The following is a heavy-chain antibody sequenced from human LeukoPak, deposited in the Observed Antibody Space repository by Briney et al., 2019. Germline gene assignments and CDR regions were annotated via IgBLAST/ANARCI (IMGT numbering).Heavy chain of an antibody. Sequence: SETLSLTCTVSGGSISSYYWSWIRQPPGKGLEWIGYIYTSGSTNYNPSLKSRVTISVDTSKNQFSLKLSSVTAADTAVYYCAGGPPTGGPLEFDYWGQGTLVTVSS. CDR2: IYTSGST. V-gene: IGHV4-4*09. CDR3: AGGPPTGGPLEFDY. J-gene: IGHJ4*02. CDR1: GGSISSYY. D-gene: IGHD3-3*01.